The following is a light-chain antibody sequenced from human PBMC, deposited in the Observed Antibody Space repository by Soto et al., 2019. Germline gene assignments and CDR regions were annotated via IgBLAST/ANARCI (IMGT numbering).Light chain of an antibody. Sequence: DIQMTQSPSSLSASVGNRVTITCQASQDIATYLNWYQQKPGKAPNLLIYDASNLETGVPSRFSGGGSGTHFTFTISKLQPEDIATYYCQQYDNLPPTWTFGQGTKGDIK. CDR3: QQYDNLPPTWT. CDR1: QDIATY. V-gene: IGKV1-33*01. J-gene: IGKJ1*01. CDR2: DAS.